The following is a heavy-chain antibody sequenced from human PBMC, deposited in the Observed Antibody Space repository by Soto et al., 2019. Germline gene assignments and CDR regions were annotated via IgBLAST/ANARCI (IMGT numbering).Heavy chain of an antibody. J-gene: IGHJ4*02. CDR3: ARSDYYDSSGTPYYFDY. V-gene: IGHV1-69*06. D-gene: IGHD3-22*01. CDR2: IIPIFGTA. Sequence: QVQLVQSGAEVKKPGSSVKVSCKASGGTFSSYAISWVRQAPGQGLEWMGGIIPIFGTANYAQKFQGRVTTTADKSTSTAYMELSSLRSEDTAVYYCARSDYYDSSGTPYYFDYWGQGTLVTVSS. CDR1: GGTFSSYA.